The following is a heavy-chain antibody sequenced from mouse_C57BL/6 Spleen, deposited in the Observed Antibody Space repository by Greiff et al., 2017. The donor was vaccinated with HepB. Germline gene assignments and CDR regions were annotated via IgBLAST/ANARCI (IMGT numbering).Heavy chain of an antibody. CDR2: IDPENGDT. V-gene: IGHV14-4*01. CDR3: TTYDYEAY. J-gene: IGHJ3*01. D-gene: IGHD2-4*01. CDR1: GFNIKDDY. Sequence: EVKLLESGAELVRPGASVKLSCTASGFNIKDDYMHWVKQRPEQGLEWIGWIDPENGDTEYASKFQGKATITADTSSNTAYLQLSSLTSEDTAVYYCTTYDYEAYWGQGTLVTVSA.